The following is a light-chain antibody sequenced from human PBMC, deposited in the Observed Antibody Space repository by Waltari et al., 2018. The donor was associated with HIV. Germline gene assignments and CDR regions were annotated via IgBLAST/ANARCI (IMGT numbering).Light chain of an antibody. CDR3: CSYGGSSNWL. CDR1: SSDLVHYTF. Sequence: QSALTQPASVSGSPGQSITISCTRTSSDLVHYTFVSWYQQHPGKAPKLIIYEGIKRPSGVSNRISGSKSANTASLTISGLQAEDEADYYCCSYGGSSNWLFGGGTKLTVL. CDR2: EGI. J-gene: IGLJ2*01. V-gene: IGLV2-23*01.